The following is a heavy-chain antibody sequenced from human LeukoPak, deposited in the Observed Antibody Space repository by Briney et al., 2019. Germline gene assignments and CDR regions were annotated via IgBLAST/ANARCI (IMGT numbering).Heavy chain of an antibody. CDR3: ASQTGTTPR. V-gene: IGHV3-30*03. CDR2: ISHDGSNK. D-gene: IGHD1-7*01. Sequence: PGGSLRLSCAASGFTFSSYGMHWVRQAPGKGLEWVAVISHDGSNKYCADSVKGRFSISRDNSKNTRYLQMNSLRVEDTAVYNCASQTGTTPRWGQGTLVTVSS. J-gene: IGHJ4*02. CDR1: GFTFSSYG.